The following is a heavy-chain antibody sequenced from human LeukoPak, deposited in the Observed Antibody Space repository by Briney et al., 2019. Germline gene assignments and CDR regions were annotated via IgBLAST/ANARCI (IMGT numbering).Heavy chain of an antibody. J-gene: IGHJ6*04. D-gene: IGHD3-10*01. CDR1: GFTFSSYA. V-gene: IGHV3-30*04. Sequence: GGSLRLSCAASGFTFSSYAMHWVRQAPGKGLEWVAVISYDGSNKYYADSVKGRFTISRDNSKNTLYLQMSSLRAEDTAVYYCARVRLLWFGELPDVWGKGTTVTVSS. CDR2: ISYDGSNK. CDR3: ARVRLLWFGELPDV.